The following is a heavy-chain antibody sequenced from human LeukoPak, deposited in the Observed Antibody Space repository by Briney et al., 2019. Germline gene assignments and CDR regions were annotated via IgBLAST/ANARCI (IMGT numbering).Heavy chain of an antibody. CDR2: INPSGGST. CDR1: GYTFTSYY. CDR3: ASSSSGWPNWFDP. Sequence: GASVKVSCKASGYTFTSYYMHWVRQAPGQGLEWMGIINPSGGSTSYAQKLQGRVTITADESTSTAYMELSSLRSEDTAVYYCASSSSGWPNWFDPWGQGTLVTVSS. V-gene: IGHV1-46*01. D-gene: IGHD6-19*01. J-gene: IGHJ5*02.